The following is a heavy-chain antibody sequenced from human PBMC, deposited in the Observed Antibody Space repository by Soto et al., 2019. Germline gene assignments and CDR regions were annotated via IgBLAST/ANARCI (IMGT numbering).Heavy chain of an antibody. V-gene: IGHV3-7*01. Sequence: GGSLRLSCAVSGLTFSNYWMSWVRQAPGKGLEWVANIKEDGSETYYEDSVKGRFTISRDNTKNSVYLQMNSLRGEDTAVYYCARGSMARGAFDYWGQGTLVTVSS. J-gene: IGHJ4*02. D-gene: IGHD3-10*01. CDR1: GLTFSNYW. CDR2: IKEDGSET. CDR3: ARGSMARGAFDY.